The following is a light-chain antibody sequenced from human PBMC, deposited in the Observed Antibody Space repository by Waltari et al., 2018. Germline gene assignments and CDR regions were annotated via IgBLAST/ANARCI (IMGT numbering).Light chain of an antibody. CDR2: DVN. CDR1: SSDVGAYNN. J-gene: IGLJ1*01. V-gene: IGLV2-14*03. Sequence: QSALTQPASVSGSPGHSITISCAVTSSDVGAYNNVAWYQHHSGKAPNLILSDVNNRPSGVSKRFSGSKSGNTASLVISGLQADDEADYYCRSYTTTSTYVFGTGTTVTVL. CDR3: RSYTTTSTYV.